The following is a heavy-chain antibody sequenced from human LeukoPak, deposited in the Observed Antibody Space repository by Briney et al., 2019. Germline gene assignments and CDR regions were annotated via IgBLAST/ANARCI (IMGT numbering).Heavy chain of an antibody. CDR3: ARVCSSTSCYLGVRGDY. J-gene: IGHJ4*02. V-gene: IGHV3-7*01. CDR2: IKEDGSEK. Sequence: GGSLRLSCAASGFTFSSYWMSRVRQAPGKGLEWVANIKEDGSEKYYVDSVKGRFTISRDNAKNSLYLQMNSLRAEDTAVYYCARVCSSTSCYLGVRGDYWGQGTLVTVSS. D-gene: IGHD2-2*01. CDR1: GFTFSSYW.